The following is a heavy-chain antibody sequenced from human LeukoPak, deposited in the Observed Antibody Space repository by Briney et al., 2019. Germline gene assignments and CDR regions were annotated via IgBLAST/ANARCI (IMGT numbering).Heavy chain of an antibody. CDR1: GGSTSSYY. D-gene: IGHD1-26*01. Sequence: SETLSLTCTVSGGSTSSYYWSWIRQPAGKGLEWIGRIYTSGSTNYNPSLKSRVTMSVDTSKNQFSLKLSSVTAADTAVYYCATKSRVGAYDYWGQGTLVTVSS. J-gene: IGHJ4*02. CDR2: IYTSGST. V-gene: IGHV4-4*07. CDR3: ATKSRVGAYDY.